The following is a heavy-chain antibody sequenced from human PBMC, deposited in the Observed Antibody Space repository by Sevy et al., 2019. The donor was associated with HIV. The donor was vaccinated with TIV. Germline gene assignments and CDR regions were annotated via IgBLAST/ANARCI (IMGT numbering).Heavy chain of an antibody. CDR1: GGSISTSY. Sequence: SETLSLTCTVSGGSISTSYWNWIRQSPGRGLEWIGYIHYRGGTNYNPSLKSRVTTSIDTSINLFSLKLSSVTAADSAMYYCARDFDGSGRWIDYWGQGILVTVSS. V-gene: IGHV4-59*13. J-gene: IGHJ4*02. D-gene: IGHD3-10*01. CDR2: IHYRGGT. CDR3: ARDFDGSGRWIDY.